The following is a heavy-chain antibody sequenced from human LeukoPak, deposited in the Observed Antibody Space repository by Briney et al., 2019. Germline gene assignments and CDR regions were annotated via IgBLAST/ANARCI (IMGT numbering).Heavy chain of an antibody. V-gene: IGHV4-59*12. CDR2: IFYIGST. CDR1: GGSISSYY. D-gene: IGHD2-15*01. CDR3: ARDALNCSGGSCYYY. Sequence: SETLSLTCTVSGGSISSYYWNWIRQPPGKGLEWIGYIFYIGSTDYNPSLKSRATISVDTSMNQVSLKLTSVTAADTAVYYCARDALNCSGGSCYYYWGQGTLVTVSS. J-gene: IGHJ4*02.